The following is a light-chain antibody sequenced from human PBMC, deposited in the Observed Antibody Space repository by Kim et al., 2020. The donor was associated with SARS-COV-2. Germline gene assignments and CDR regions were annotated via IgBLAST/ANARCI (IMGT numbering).Light chain of an antibody. Sequence: DTQMTQSPSTLSASVGDRVTITCRASQSVYNWMAWYQHKPGKAPNLLIYDASTLESGIPSRFSGSGYGTEFILTINSLHPDDFATYYCQQYNAYPHTFGQGTKVDIK. CDR2: DAS. CDR3: QQYNAYPHT. CDR1: QSVYNW. V-gene: IGKV1-5*01. J-gene: IGKJ2*01.